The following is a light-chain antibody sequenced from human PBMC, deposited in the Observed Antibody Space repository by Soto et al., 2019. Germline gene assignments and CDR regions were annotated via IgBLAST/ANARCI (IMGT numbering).Light chain of an antibody. CDR1: SSDVGGYNY. V-gene: IGLV2-11*01. J-gene: IGLJ3*02. CDR2: AVI. Sequence: QSALTQPRSVSGSPGQSVTISCTGTSSDVGGYNYVSWYQQHPGKAPQLVIYAVIKRPSGVPYRFSGSKSGNTASLTISGLQAEDEADYYCCSYAGSSLWVFGGGTKLTVL. CDR3: CSYAGSSLWV.